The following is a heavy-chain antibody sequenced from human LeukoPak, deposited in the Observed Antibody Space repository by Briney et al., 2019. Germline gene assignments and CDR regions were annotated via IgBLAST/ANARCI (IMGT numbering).Heavy chain of an antibody. J-gene: IGHJ4*02. Sequence: ASVNVSCKASGYTFTTYYMHWVRQDPGQGLEWMGLIYRSGGSTNYAQKFQGRVTMTGDTSTSTVYMELSRLRSEDTAVYYCARGGYDWDAFDYWGQGTLVTVSS. CDR1: GYTFTTYY. D-gene: IGHD3-16*01. CDR3: ARGGYDWDAFDY. V-gene: IGHV1-46*01. CDR2: IYRSGGST.